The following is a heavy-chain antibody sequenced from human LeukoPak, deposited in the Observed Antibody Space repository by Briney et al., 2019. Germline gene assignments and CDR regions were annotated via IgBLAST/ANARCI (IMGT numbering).Heavy chain of an antibody. J-gene: IGHJ4*02. Sequence: SETLSFTCTVSGGSISSYYWSWIRQPPGKGLEWIGYIYYSGSTNYNPSLKSRVTISVDTSKNQFSLKLSFVTAADTAVYYCARAYCGGDCYAHDYWGQGTLVTVSS. CDR2: IYYSGST. D-gene: IGHD2-21*02. CDR1: GGSISSYY. V-gene: IGHV4-59*01. CDR3: ARAYCGGDCYAHDY.